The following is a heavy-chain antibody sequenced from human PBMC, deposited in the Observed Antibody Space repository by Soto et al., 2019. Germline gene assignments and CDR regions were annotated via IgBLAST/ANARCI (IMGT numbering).Heavy chain of an antibody. V-gene: IGHV4-59*02. CDR2: IYASGSP. Sequence: KPSETLSLTCTISGGSVSFYYWSWIRQSTGQGLEWIGYIYASGSPYYNPSLRSRVTISADTSKNQISLKLTSPTAADTAVYYCARGVGSSPPQYWGRGTLVTV. CDR3: ARGVGSSPPQY. J-gene: IGHJ4*02. CDR1: GGSVSFYY. D-gene: IGHD1-26*01.